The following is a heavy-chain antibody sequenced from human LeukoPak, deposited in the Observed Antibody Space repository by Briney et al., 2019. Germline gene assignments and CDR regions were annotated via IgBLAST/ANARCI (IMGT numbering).Heavy chain of an antibody. CDR3: ASIAVAGKGKVDY. CDR2: ISGSGGNT. Sequence: GGSLRLSCAASGFTFSTYAMSWIRQAPGKGLEWVSAISGSGGNTYYADSVKGRYTISRDNSKNTLYLQMNSLRAEDTAVYYCASIAVAGKGKVDYWGQGTLVTVSS. J-gene: IGHJ4*02. CDR1: GFTFSTYA. D-gene: IGHD6-19*01. V-gene: IGHV3-23*01.